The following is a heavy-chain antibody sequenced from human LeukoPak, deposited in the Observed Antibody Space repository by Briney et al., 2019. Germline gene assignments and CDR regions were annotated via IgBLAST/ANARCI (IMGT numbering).Heavy chain of an antibody. D-gene: IGHD3-22*01. CDR1: GFTFSSYS. CDR2: ISSSSSTI. Sequence: GGSLRLSCAASGFTFSSYSMNWARQAPGKGQEWVSYISSSSSTIYYADSVKGRFTISRDNAKNSLYLQMNTLRAEDTAVYYCARVADYYDSSGGXXDIWGQGTMVTVSS. V-gene: IGHV3-48*01. J-gene: IGHJ3*02. CDR3: ARVADYYDSSGGXXDI.